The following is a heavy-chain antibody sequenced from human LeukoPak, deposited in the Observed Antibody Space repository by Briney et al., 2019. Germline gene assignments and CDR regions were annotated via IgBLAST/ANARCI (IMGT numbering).Heavy chain of an antibody. CDR3: ARYSSGWYTNWFDP. V-gene: IGHV1-8*01. CDR2: MNPNSGNT. Sequence: ASVKVSCEASGYTFTSYDINWVRQATGQGLEWMGWMNPNSGNTGYAQKFQGRVTMTRNTSISTAYMELSSLRSEDTAVYCCARYSSGWYTNWFDPWGQGTLVTVSS. D-gene: IGHD6-19*01. CDR1: GYTFTSYD. J-gene: IGHJ5*02.